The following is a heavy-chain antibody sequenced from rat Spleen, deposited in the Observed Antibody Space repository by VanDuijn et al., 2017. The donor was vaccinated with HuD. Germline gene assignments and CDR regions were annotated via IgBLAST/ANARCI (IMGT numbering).Heavy chain of an antibody. V-gene: IGHV5-7*01. D-gene: IGHD5-1*01. J-gene: IGHJ2*01. Sequence: EVQLVESGGGLGQPGRSLKLSCAASGFTFNDYYMAWVRQAPKKGLEWVATLSYDGHTTYYRDSVKGRFTISRDNAKSTLYLQMDSLRSDDTATYYCATEELGRGYFDYWGQGVMVTVSS. CDR2: LSYDGHTT. CDR1: GFTFNDYY. CDR3: ATEELGRGYFDY.